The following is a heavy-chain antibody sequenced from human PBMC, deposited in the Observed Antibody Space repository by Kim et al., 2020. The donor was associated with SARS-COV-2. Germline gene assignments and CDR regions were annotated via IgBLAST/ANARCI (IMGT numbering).Heavy chain of an antibody. V-gene: IGHV1-2*02. CDR3: ARQEVTSSFDY. J-gene: IGHJ4*02. CDR1: EYTFSAYY. Sequence: ASVKVSCKASEYTFSAYYTHWVRQAPGQGLGWMGWINPNTGDTDYAQKFQGRVTMTRDTSISTAYMELSRLRSDDTAVYYCARQEVTSSFDYWGQGTLVT. CDR2: INPNTGDT.